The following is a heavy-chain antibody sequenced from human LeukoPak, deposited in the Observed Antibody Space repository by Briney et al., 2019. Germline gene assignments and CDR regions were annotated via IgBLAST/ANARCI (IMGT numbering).Heavy chain of an antibody. V-gene: IGHV3-30*04. J-gene: IGHJ4*02. CDR2: ISYDGSNK. CDR1: GFAFSSYA. Sequence: GGSLRLSCAASGFAFSSYAMHWVRQAPGKGLEWVAVISYDGSNKYYADSVKGRFTISRDNSKNTLYLQMNSLRAEDTAVYYCAREKNLGTWGQGTLVTVSS. D-gene: IGHD1-14*01. CDR3: AREKNLGT.